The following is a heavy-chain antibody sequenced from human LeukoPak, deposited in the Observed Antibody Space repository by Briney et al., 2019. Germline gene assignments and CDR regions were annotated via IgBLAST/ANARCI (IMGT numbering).Heavy chain of an antibody. J-gene: IGHJ6*04. D-gene: IGHD3-10*02. Sequence: GGSLRLSCAASGFTFSSYSTNWVRQAPGKRLEWVSYISSSGSTIYYADSVKGRFTISRDNAKNSLYLQMNSLRAEDTAVYYCAELGITMIGGVWGKGTTVTISS. V-gene: IGHV3-48*04. CDR2: ISSSGSTI. CDR3: AELGITMIGGV. CDR1: GFTFSSYS.